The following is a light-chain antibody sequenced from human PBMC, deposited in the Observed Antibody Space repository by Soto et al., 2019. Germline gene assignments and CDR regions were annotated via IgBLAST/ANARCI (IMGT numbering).Light chain of an antibody. V-gene: IGKV3-11*01. CDR3: QQRSNWPRT. CDR2: DTS. J-gene: IGKJ4*01. Sequence: EIVLTQSPATLSLSPGERATLSCRASQSVSSSLAWYQQKPGQAPRLLIYDTSNRATGIPARFSGSGSGTDFTLTISSLEPEDFAVYCCQQRSNWPRTFGGGTKVDIK. CDR1: QSVSSS.